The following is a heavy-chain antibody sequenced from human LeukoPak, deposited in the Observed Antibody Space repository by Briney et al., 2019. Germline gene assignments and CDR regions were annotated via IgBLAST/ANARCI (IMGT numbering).Heavy chain of an antibody. CDR3: AKDPSFRPGYFDY. CDR1: GFTFSSYW. Sequence: GGSLRLSCAASGFTFSSYWMHWVRQAPGKGLVWVAFIRYDGSNKYYADSVKGRFTISRDNSKHTLYLQMNSLRAEDTAVYYCAKDPSFRPGYFDYWGQGTLVTVSS. J-gene: IGHJ4*02. V-gene: IGHV3-30*02. CDR2: IRYDGSNK.